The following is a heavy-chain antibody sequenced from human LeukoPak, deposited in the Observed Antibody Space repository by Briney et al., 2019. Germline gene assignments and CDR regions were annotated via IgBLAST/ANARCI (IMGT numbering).Heavy chain of an antibody. J-gene: IGHJ4*02. CDR3: ASSYDLTWDQNFPDY. CDR1: GFTFSSYW. CDR2: IKQDGSEK. D-gene: IGHD5-18*01. V-gene: IGHV3-7*03. Sequence: SGGSLRLSCAASGFTFSSYWMSWVRQAPGKGLEWVANIKQDGSEKYYVDSVKGRFTISRDNSKNTLYLQMNSLRAEDTAVYYCASSYDLTWDQNFPDYWGQGTLVTVSS.